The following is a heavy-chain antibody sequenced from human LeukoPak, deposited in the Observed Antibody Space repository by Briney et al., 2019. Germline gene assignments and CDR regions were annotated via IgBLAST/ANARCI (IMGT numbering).Heavy chain of an antibody. J-gene: IGHJ4*02. D-gene: IGHD5-12*01. CDR2: IWYDGSNK. Sequence: GGSLRLSRAASGFTFSSYGMHWVRQAPGKGLEWVAVIWYDGSNKYYADSVKGRFTISRDNSKNTLYLQMNSLRAEDTAVYYCAKDRSGYSGYDQNFDYWGQGTLVTVSS. CDR3: AKDRSGYSGYDQNFDY. V-gene: IGHV3-33*06. CDR1: GFTFSSYG.